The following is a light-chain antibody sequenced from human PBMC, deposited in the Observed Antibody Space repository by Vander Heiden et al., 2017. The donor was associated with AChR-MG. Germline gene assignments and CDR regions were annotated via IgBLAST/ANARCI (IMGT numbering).Light chain of an antibody. J-gene: IGLJ3*02. V-gene: IGLV1-40*01. Sequence: QSVLTQPPPASGAPGQRVTSSCTGSSSNIGANYDVRWYQHLPGTAPKLLISGNSNRPSGAPDRFSGSKSGTSASLAITGLQAEDEADYYCQSFDSSLSGWVFGGGTKVTVL. CDR1: SSNIGANYD. CDR2: GNS. CDR3: QSFDSSLSGWV.